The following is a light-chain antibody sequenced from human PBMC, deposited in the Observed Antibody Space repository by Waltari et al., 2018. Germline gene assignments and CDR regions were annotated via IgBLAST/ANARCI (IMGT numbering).Light chain of an antibody. J-gene: IGKJ2*01. V-gene: IGKV1-39*01. CDR2: ASS. Sequence: DIQMTQSPSSLSASVGDRVTITCLASQSISSYLNWYQQKPGKAPKLLIYASSSLQSGVPSRFSGIRSGTDFTLTISSLQPEDFATYYCQQSYSTPYTFGQGTKLEFK. CDR3: QQSYSTPYT. CDR1: QSISSY.